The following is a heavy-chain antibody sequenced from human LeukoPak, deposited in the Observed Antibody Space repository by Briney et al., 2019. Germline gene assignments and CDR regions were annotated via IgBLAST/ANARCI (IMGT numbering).Heavy chain of an antibody. Sequence: SETLSLTCGVSGGSVINTNWWTWVRQTPGKGLEWIGEINHRGGTNYNPSLKSRLTISVDTSKNQFSLNLTSVTAADTAVYYCASGVGEFFPDAFNIWGQGTMVGVFS. CDR1: GGSVINTNW. CDR2: INHRGGT. CDR3: ASGVGEFFPDAFNI. J-gene: IGHJ3*02. D-gene: IGHD3-10*01. V-gene: IGHV4-4*02.